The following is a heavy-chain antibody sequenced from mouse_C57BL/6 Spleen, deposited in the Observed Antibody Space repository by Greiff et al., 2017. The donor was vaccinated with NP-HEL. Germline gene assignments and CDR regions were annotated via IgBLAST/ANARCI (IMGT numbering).Heavy chain of an antibody. CDR1: GYTFTSYW. CDR3: ASPGSSYWYVDV. Sequence: QVQLQQPGAELVKPGASVKLSCKASGYTFTSYWMHWVKQRPGQGLEWIGMIHPSSGSTNYNEKFKSKATLTVDKSSSTAYMQLSSLTSEDSAVYYCASPGSSYWYVDVWGTGTTVTVSS. D-gene: IGHD1-1*01. CDR2: IHPSSGST. V-gene: IGHV1-64*01. J-gene: IGHJ1*03.